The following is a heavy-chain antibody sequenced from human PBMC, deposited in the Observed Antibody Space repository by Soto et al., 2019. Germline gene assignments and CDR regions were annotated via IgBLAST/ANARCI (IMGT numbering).Heavy chain of an antibody. Sequence: SETLSLTCAVYGGSFSGYYWSWIRQPPGKGLEWIGEINHSGSTNYNPSLKSRVTISVDTSKNQFSLKLISVTAADTAVYYCASGRAVRGVISSAWFDPWGQGTLVTVSS. D-gene: IGHD3-10*01. V-gene: IGHV4-34*01. CDR1: GGSFSGYY. J-gene: IGHJ5*02. CDR2: INHSGST. CDR3: ASGRAVRGVISSAWFDP.